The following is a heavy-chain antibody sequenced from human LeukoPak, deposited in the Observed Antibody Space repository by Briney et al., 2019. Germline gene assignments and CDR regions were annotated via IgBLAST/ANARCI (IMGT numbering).Heavy chain of an antibody. CDR2: ISGSGGST. Sequence: GGSLRLSCAASGFTFSSYAMSWVRHAPGKGLEWVSAISGSGGSTYYADSVKGRFTISRDNSKNTLYLQMNSLRAEDTAVYFCAKQSAGSAAWYSLHYDFWGQGTLVTVSS. D-gene: IGHD6-13*01. CDR1: GFTFSSYA. CDR3: AKQSAGSAAWYSLHYDF. J-gene: IGHJ4*02. V-gene: IGHV3-23*01.